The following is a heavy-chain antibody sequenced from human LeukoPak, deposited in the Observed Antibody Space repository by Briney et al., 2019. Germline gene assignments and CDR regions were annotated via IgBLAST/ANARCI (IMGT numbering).Heavy chain of an antibody. CDR1: GYSFTSYW. Sequence: GESLKISCKGSGYSFTSYWIGWVRQMPGKGLEWMGIIYPGDSDSRYSPSFQGQVTISADKSISTAYLQWSSLKASDTAMYYCARGHVLRYFDWLSPNDYWGQGTLVTVSS. D-gene: IGHD3-9*01. CDR3: ARGHVLRYFDWLSPNDY. J-gene: IGHJ4*02. CDR2: IYPGDSDS. V-gene: IGHV5-51*01.